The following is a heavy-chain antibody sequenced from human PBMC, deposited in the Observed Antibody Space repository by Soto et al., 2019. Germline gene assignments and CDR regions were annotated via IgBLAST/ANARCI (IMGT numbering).Heavy chain of an antibody. Sequence: SETLSLTCTVSGGSISHYYWSWIRQSPGKGLEWIGYAYYSGSTDYNPSLKSRVTMSVDTSKNQVSLKLNSVTTADTAVYYCARDRSTYGGGGTGEVKENWFDPWGPGTLVTVS. CDR2: AYYSGST. CDR1: GGSISHYY. CDR3: ARDRSTYGGGGTGEVKENWFDP. J-gene: IGHJ5*02. D-gene: IGHD2-8*01. V-gene: IGHV4-59*01.